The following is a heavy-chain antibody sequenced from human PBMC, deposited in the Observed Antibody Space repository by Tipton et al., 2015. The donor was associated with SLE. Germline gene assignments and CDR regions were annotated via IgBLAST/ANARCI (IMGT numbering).Heavy chain of an antibody. J-gene: IGHJ4*02. D-gene: IGHD3-10*01. Sequence: TLSLTCTVSGGSISSRSYDWGWIRQPPGKGLEWIGSIYDTGNTYYNPSLKSRVTISEDTSRNQFSLKLTSVTAADTAVYYCARHLYYYYGSGSYFLYYFDYWGQGTLVTVSS. V-gene: IGHV4-39*01. CDR3: ARHLYYYYGSGSYFLYYFDY. CDR2: IYDTGNT. CDR1: GGSISSRSYD.